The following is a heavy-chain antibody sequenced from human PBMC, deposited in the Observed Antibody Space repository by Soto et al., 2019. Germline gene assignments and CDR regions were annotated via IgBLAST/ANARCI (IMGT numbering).Heavy chain of an antibody. CDR1: GGSMSSHY. CDR2: ISYSGSS. D-gene: IGHD3-16*01. V-gene: IGHV4-59*11. J-gene: IGHJ4*02. Sequence: SETLSLTCTVSGGSMSSHYWTWLRQPPGKGLEWIGYISYSGSSYYNPSLKSRVTISADTSRNQFSLRLTSVIAADTAVYFCARADPDASVGFWGQGTLVTVS. CDR3: ARADPDASVGF.